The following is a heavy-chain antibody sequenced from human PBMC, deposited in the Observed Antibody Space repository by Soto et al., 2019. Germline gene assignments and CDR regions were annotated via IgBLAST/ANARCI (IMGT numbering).Heavy chain of an antibody. CDR2: INPSGGST. CDR3: ARAYYYDSSGYYYLGPYFDY. D-gene: IGHD3-22*01. CDR1: GYTFTSYY. J-gene: IGHJ4*02. Sequence: ASVKVSCKASGYTFTSYYMHWVRQAPGQGLEWMGIINPSGGSTSYAQKFQGRVTMTRDTSTSTVYMELSSLRSGDTAVYYCARAYYYDSSGYYYLGPYFDYWGQGTLVTVSA. V-gene: IGHV1-46*01.